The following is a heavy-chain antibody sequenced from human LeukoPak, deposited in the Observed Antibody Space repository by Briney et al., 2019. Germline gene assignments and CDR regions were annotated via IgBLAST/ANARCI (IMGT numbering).Heavy chain of an antibody. CDR3: ARDNSVGETAWWFDP. CDR2: INPSGSSA. CDR1: GYTLTELS. V-gene: IGHV1-46*01. Sequence: GASVKVSCKVSGYTLTELSMHWVRQATGKGLEWMGFINPSGSSAAYAQKFQGRLTMTRDMFTSTDYMELTSLTSDDTAVYYCARDNSVGETAWWFDPWGQGTLVTVSS. J-gene: IGHJ5*02. D-gene: IGHD1-26*01.